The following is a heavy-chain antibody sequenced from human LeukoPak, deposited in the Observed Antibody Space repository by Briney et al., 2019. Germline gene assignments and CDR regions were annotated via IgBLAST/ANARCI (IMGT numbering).Heavy chain of an antibody. CDR2: IIPIFGTA. J-gene: IGHJ4*02. Sequence: GASVRVSCKASGGTFSSYAISWVRQAPGQGLEWMGGIIPIFGTANYAQKFQGRVTITTDESTSTAYMELSSLRSEDTAVYYCARDRVRGSYYYDSSGYLWGQGTLVTVSS. D-gene: IGHD3-22*01. V-gene: IGHV1-69*05. CDR3: ARDRVRGSYYYDSSGYL. CDR1: GGTFSSYA.